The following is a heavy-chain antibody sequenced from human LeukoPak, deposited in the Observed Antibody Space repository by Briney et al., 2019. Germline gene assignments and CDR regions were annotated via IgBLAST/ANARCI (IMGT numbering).Heavy chain of an antibody. J-gene: IGHJ6*02. V-gene: IGHV3-11*01. Sequence: GGSLRLSCAASGLTFSDYYMSWIRQAPGKGLEWVSYISGSGSTIYYADSVKGRFTNSRDNAKNSLYLQMDSLSAEDTAVYYCTTLHYYGMVVWGPGTTVTVS. CDR3: TTLHYYGMVV. CDR1: GLTFSDYY. CDR2: ISGSGSTI.